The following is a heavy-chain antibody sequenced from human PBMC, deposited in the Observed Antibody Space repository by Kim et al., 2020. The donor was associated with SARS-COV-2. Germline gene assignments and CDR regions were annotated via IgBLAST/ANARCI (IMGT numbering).Heavy chain of an antibody. CDR1: GYTFTSYG. D-gene: IGHD1-26*01. CDR2: ISAYNGNT. CDR3: AIDKNGSSSSQPFDY. V-gene: IGHV1-18*01. J-gene: IGHJ4*02. Sequence: ASVKVSCKASGYTFTSYGISWVRQAPGQGLEWMGWISAYNGNTNYAQKLQGRVTMTTDTSTSTAYMELRSLRSDDTAVYYCAIDKNGSSSSQPFDYWGQGTLVTVSS.